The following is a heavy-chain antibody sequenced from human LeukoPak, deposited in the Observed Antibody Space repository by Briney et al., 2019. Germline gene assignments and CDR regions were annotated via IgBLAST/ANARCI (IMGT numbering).Heavy chain of an antibody. V-gene: IGHV3-66*01. CDR3: ARERAVAGLFDY. J-gene: IGHJ4*02. CDR1: GFTISTKY. Sequence: GGSLRLSCAASGFTISTKYMSWVRQAPGKGLEWVSVIYSGGRTYYADSVKGRFTISRDNSKNTLYLQMNSLGSEDTAVYYCARERAVAGLFDYWGQGTLVTVSS. CDR2: IYSGGRT. D-gene: IGHD6-19*01.